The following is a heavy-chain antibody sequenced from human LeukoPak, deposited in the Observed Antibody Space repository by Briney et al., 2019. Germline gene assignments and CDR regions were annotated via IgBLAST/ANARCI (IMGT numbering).Heavy chain of an antibody. D-gene: IGHD4-23*01. CDR3: YGANAEH. J-gene: IGHJ1*01. Sequence: GGSLRLSCTASGFTFSSYVMSWVRQAPGKGLEWVSAISGSGGSTYYADSVKGRFTISRDNSKNTLYLQMNSLRAEDTAVYYRYGANAEHWGQGTLVTVSS. CDR2: ISGSGGST. CDR1: GFTFSSYV. V-gene: IGHV3-23*01.